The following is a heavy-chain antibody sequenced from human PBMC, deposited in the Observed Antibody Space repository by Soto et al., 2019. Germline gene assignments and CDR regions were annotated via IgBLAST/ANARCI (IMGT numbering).Heavy chain of an antibody. CDR3: ARYSAASGTYYFDY. D-gene: IGHD6-13*01. CDR1: GGSISSGDYY. V-gene: IGHV4-61*08. J-gene: IGHJ4*01. Sequence: PSETLSLTCTVSGGSISSGDYYWSWLRQPPGKGLEFIGETHHCRGTNYNPSLRGRVTLSLDTSKNQLSLILYSVTAADTGVYYCARYSAASGTYYFDYWGPGTLVTVSS. CDR2: THHCRGT.